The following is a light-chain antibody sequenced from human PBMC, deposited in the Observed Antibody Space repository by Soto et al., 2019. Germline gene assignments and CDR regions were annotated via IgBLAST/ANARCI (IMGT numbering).Light chain of an antibody. CDR3: QQSYSAPQFT. Sequence: DIQMTQSPSSLSASVGARVTITCRASENIGSHLNWYHQKPGQAPKALIYAVSSLQSGVPSRFSGSGSGTDFTLTISSLQPEDFATYYCQQSYSAPQFTFGPGTKVEIK. CDR1: ENIGSH. J-gene: IGKJ3*01. V-gene: IGKV1-39*01. CDR2: AVS.